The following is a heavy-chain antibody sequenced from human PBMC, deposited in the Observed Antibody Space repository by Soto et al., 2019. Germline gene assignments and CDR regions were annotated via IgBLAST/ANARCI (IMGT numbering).Heavy chain of an antibody. D-gene: IGHD4-17*01. CDR2: ITHRGSP. V-gene: IGHV4-34*01. CDR3: ARIPGSDYSDPHDF. Sequence: QVQLQQWGAGLLKPSETLSLTCAVYGGSFSGYHWTWIRQPPGRGLDWIGEITHRGSPNYNPSLKSRVTISVDTSKNQFSLNLRSVTAAYTAVYYCARIPGSDYSDPHDFWGQGTLVTVSS. CDR1: GGSFSGYH. J-gene: IGHJ4*02.